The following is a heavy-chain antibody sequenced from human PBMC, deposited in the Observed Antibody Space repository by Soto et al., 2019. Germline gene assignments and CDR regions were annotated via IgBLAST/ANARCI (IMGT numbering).Heavy chain of an antibody. CDR1: GGPFSGYY. CDR3: ASQLGPRLLLYYGMDV. D-gene: IGHD1-26*01. J-gene: IGHJ6*02. V-gene: IGHV4-34*01. Sequence: SETLSLTCAVYGGPFSGYYWSWIRQPPGKGLEWIGEINHSGSTNYNPSLKSRVTISVDTSKNQFSLKLSSVTAADTAVYYCASQLGPRLLLYYGMDVWGQGTTVTVSS. CDR2: INHSGST.